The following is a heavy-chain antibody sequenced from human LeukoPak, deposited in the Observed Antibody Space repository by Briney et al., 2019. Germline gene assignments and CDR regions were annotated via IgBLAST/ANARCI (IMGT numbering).Heavy chain of an antibody. CDR3: ARGGYNYNGRFDY. D-gene: IGHD5-24*01. CDR1: GGSVSSGSYY. V-gene: IGHV4-61*01. Sequence: SETLSLTCTVSGGSVSSGSYYWSWIRQPPGKGLEWVGYIYDSGSTYYNPSLKSRVTISVDTSKNQFSLKLSSVTAADTAVYYCARGGYNYNGRFDYWGQGTLVTVSS. CDR2: IYDSGST. J-gene: IGHJ4*02.